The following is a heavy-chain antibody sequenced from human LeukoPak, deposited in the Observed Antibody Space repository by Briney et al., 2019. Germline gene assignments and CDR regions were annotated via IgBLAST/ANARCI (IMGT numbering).Heavy chain of an antibody. D-gene: IGHD5-12*01. V-gene: IGHV1-2*02. CDR1: GYTFTGYY. J-gene: IGHJ4*02. Sequence: ASVKVSCKASGYTFTGYYMHWVRQAPGQGLEWMGWINPNSDGTNYAQKFQGRVTMTRDTSISTAYMELSRLRSDDTAVYYCARVEVVATIPFDYWGQGTLVTVSS. CDR2: INPNSDGT. CDR3: ARVEVVATIPFDY.